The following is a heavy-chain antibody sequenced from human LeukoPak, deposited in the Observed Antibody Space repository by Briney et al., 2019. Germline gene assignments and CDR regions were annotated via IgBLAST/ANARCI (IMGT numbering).Heavy chain of an antibody. CDR3: ASPWLMGAFDI. D-gene: IGHD5-18*01. V-gene: IGHV4-34*01. Sequence: PSETLSLTCAVYGGSFSGYYWSWIRQPPGKGLEWIGEINHSGSTNYNPSLKSRVTISVDTSKNQFSLKLSSVTAADTAVYYCASPWLMGAFDIWGQGTMVTVSS. CDR1: GGSFSGYY. J-gene: IGHJ3*02. CDR2: INHSGST.